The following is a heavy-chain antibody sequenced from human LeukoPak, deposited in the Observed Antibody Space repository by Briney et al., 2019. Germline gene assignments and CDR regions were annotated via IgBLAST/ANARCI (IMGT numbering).Heavy chain of an antibody. CDR1: GLTVNNNY. J-gene: IGHJ4*02. D-gene: IGHD5-18*01. Sequence: GGSLRLSCAASGLTVNNNYMNWVRQARGKGLEWVSALYIGGNTYYADSVRGRFTISRDNSKNTLYLQMNSLRAEDTAIYYCMTAAGYNFGQYWGQGTLDTVSS. CDR2: LYIGGNT. V-gene: IGHV3-53*01. CDR3: MTAAGYNFGQY.